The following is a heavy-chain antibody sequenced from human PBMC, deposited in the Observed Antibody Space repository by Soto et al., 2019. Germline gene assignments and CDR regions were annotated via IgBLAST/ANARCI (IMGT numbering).Heavy chain of an antibody. CDR1: GYTLTELY. CDR2: LHPEYDAR. D-gene: IGHD3-22*01. J-gene: IGHJ4*02. Sequence: ASVKVSCKVSGYTLTELYIHWVRQAPGKGLEWMGGLHPEYDARIYAQEFQGRVTMTEDRSTNTAYMELSSLRSDDTAVYFCATLRHVTGYYWVYYFDYWGQGTLVTVS. V-gene: IGHV1-24*01. CDR3: ATLRHVTGYYWVYYFDY.